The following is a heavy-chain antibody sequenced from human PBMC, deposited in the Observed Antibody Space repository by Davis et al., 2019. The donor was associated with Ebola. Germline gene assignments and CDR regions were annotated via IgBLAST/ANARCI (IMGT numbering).Heavy chain of an antibody. J-gene: IGHJ3*02. CDR2: IYSGGST. Sequence: PGGSLRLSCAASGFTFSSYWMSWVRQAPGKGLEWVSVIYSGGSTYYADSVKGRFTISRHNSKNTLYLQMNSLRAEDTAVYYCARAATTTHAFDIWGQGTMVTVSS. V-gene: IGHV3-53*04. CDR1: GFTFSSYW. D-gene: IGHD4-17*01. CDR3: ARAATTTHAFDI.